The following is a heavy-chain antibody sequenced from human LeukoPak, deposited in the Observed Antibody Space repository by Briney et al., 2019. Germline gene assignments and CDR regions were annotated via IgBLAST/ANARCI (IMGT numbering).Heavy chain of an antibody. Sequence: PGGSLRLSCAVSGFTVSSNYMTWVRQAPGKGLEWVSLIYSAGSAYYADSVKGRFTISRDNSKNTLCLQMNSLRAEDSAVYYCARDRHYFDSFGYYPAFDIWGPGTMVAVSS. J-gene: IGHJ3*02. D-gene: IGHD3-22*01. CDR3: ARDRHYFDSFGYYPAFDI. CDR1: GFTVSSNY. CDR2: IYSAGSA. V-gene: IGHV3-66*01.